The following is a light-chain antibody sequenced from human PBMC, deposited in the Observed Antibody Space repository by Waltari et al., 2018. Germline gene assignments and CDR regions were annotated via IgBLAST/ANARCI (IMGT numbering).Light chain of an antibody. CDR3: SSYTSSSTLV. CDR2: EVS. CDR1: SSDVGGYNY. V-gene: IGLV2-14*01. Sequence: QSALTQPASVSGSPGQSITISCTGTSSDVGGYNYVSWYQQHPGKRPKLMIYEVSKRPSGVSKRCSGSRSGNTASLSIAGLQAEDEADYYCSSYTSSSTLVFGGGTKLTVL. J-gene: IGLJ2*01.